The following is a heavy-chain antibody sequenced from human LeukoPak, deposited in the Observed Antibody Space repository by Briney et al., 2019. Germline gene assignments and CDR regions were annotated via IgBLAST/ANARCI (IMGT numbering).Heavy chain of an antibody. Sequence: PGGSLRLSCAASGFTFSNYAMNWVRQAPGKGLEWVSGISGSGGSTYYADSVKGRFTISRDNAKNSLYLQMNSLRAEDTAVYYCARDRDLYSSSWYVGRAFDIWGQGTMVTVSS. CDR1: GFTFSNYA. CDR3: ARDRDLYSSSWYVGRAFDI. CDR2: ISGSGGST. D-gene: IGHD6-13*01. V-gene: IGHV3-23*01. J-gene: IGHJ3*02.